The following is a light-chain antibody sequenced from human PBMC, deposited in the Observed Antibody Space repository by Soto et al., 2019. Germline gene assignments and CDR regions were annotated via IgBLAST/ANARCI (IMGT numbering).Light chain of an antibody. V-gene: IGKV1-5*01. CDR3: QQYNSYLWT. CDR1: QGINRW. Sequence: DIQMTQSPSSVSASVGDRVTITCRASQGINRWLAWYQQKPGKAPKLLIYDASSLKSGVPSRFSGSGSGTEFTLTISSLQPDDFASYYCQQYNSYLWTFGQGTKVDI. CDR2: DAS. J-gene: IGKJ1*01.